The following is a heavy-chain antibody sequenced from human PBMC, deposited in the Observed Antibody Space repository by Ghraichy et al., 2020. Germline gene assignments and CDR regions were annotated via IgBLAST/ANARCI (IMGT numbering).Heavy chain of an antibody. J-gene: IGHJ2*01. Sequence: SETLSLTCTVSGGSISSYYWSWIRQPPGKGLEWIGYIYYSGSTNYNPSLKSRVTISVDTSKNQFSLKLSSVTAADTAVYYCARWLQLSTYYGFSWHVGYFDLWGRGTLVTVSS. V-gene: IGHV4-59*01. CDR1: GGSISSYY. CDR3: ARWLQLSTYYGFSWHVGYFDL. D-gene: IGHD5-18*01. CDR2: IYYSGST.